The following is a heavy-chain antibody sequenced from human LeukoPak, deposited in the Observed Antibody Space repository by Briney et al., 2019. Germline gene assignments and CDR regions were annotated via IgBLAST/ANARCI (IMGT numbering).Heavy chain of an antibody. CDR1: GFTFRSYW. V-gene: IGHV3-7*05. CDR3: ARASDPWLQLT. D-gene: IGHD5-24*01. CDR2: IKQDGSEK. J-gene: IGHJ5*02. Sequence: GGSLRLSCAASGFTFRSYWMNWVRQAPGKGLEWVANIKQDGSEKYYVDSVKGRFTVSRDNAKNSLYLQMNSLRAEDTAVYYCARASDPWLQLTWGQGTLVTVSS.